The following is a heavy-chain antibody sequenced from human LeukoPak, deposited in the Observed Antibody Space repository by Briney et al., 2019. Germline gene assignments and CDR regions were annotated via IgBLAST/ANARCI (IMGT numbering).Heavy chain of an antibody. Sequence: PSETLSLTCTVSGGSISSGDYYWSWIRQPPGKGLEWIGYIYYSGSTYYNPSLKSRVTISVDTSKNQFSLKLSSVTAADTAVYYCARTAHYGGNLSFDYWGQGTLVTVSS. V-gene: IGHV4-30-4*08. CDR2: IYYSGST. D-gene: IGHD4-23*01. CDR1: GGSISSGDYY. J-gene: IGHJ4*02. CDR3: ARTAHYGGNLSFDY.